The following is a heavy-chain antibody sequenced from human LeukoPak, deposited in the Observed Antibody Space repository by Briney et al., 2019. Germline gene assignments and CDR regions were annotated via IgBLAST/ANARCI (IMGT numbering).Heavy chain of an antibody. CDR3: ARGVMAARLYYFDY. Sequence: LAGGSLRLSCAASGFSLVSHPMSWVRQAPGKGLEWVSGITGSGDYTYYIDSVRGRFTISRDNSKNMLFLQMNSLRAEDTAVYYCARGVMAARLYYFDYCGRGILVTVSS. J-gene: IGHJ4*02. CDR2: ITGSGDYT. D-gene: IGHD2-21*01. V-gene: IGHV3-23*01. CDR1: GFSLVSHP.